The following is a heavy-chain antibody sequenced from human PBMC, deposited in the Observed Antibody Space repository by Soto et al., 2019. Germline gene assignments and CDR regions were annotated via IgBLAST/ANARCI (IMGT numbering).Heavy chain of an antibody. D-gene: IGHD2-15*01. CDR3: ASDYDRYCSGGSCSKADY. CDR2: IWYDGSNK. CDR1: GFTFSSYG. Sequence: QVQLVESGGGVVQPGRSLRLSCAASGFTFSSYGMHWVRQAPGKGLEWVAVIWYDGSNKYYADSVKGRFTISRDNSKNTLYLQMNSLRAEDTAVYYCASDYDRYCSGGSCSKADYWGQGTLVTVSS. V-gene: IGHV3-33*01. J-gene: IGHJ4*02.